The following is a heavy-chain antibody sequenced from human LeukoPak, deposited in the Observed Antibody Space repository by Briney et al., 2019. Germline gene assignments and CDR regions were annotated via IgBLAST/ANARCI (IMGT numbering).Heavy chain of an antibody. CDR3: ARERPPGDSSNWFLEGYFDI. V-gene: IGHV1-69*05. CDR1: GGTFISYA. D-gene: IGHD6-13*01. Sequence: SVKISCKASGGTFISYAITWVRQAPGQGLEWMGRIIPIFGTANYAQKFQGRVTITTDESTSTAYMELSTLRSDDTAVYYCARERPPGDSSNWFLEGYFDIWGQGTLVTVSS. J-gene: IGHJ4*02. CDR2: IIPIFGTA.